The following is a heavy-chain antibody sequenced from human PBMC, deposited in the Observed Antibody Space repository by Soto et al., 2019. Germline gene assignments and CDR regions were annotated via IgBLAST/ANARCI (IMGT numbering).Heavy chain of an antibody. D-gene: IGHD6-13*01. CDR3: AKRADRYTSDWYSIEP. J-gene: IGHJ5*02. Sequence: GLMRLSCGAAGFTCSSFGMHWVRQATSKGLEWVAVISYDGSNQYYADSVKGRFTISRDNSKNTLYLQMNSLRAEDTAVYYCAKRADRYTSDWYSIEPWGQGTLVTVSS. CDR1: GFTCSSFG. V-gene: IGHV3-30*18. CDR2: ISYDGSNQ.